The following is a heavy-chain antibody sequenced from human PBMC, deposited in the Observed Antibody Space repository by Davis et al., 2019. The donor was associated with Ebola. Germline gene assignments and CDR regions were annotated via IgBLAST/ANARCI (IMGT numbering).Heavy chain of an antibody. J-gene: IGHJ4*02. CDR2: INAGNGNT. CDR3: ARDRGGDYSFDY. D-gene: IGHD3-10*01. V-gene: IGHV1-3*01. Sequence: ASVKVSCKASGYTFTGYYMHWVQQAPGQGLEWMGWINAGNGNTKYSQKFQGRVTITRDTSASTAYMELSSLRSEDTSVYYCARDRGGDYSFDYWGQGTLVTVSS. CDR1: GYTFTGYY.